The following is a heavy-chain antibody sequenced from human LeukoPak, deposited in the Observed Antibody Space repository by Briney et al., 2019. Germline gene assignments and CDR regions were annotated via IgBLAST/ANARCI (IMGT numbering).Heavy chain of an antibody. V-gene: IGHV4-4*07. CDR1: GDSLYGYY. D-gene: IGHD4-11*01. Sequence: PSETLSLICNVSGDSLYGYYWSWIRQPAGKGLEWIGRIHSKGTTNYNPSLKSRVTMSLDMSNNLVSLTLDSVTAADTAVYYCARAGYNNYGYYYYFYYMDVWGKGTTVTVSS. J-gene: IGHJ6*03. CDR3: ARAGYNNYGYYYYFYYMDV. CDR2: IHSKGTT.